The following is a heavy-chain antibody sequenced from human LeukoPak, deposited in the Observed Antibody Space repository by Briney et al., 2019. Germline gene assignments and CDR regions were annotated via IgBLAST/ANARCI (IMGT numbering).Heavy chain of an antibody. CDR1: GFTVSSNY. V-gene: IGHV3-53*01. D-gene: IGHD2-21*02. Sequence: PGGSLRLSCAASGFTVSSNYMSWVRQAPGKGLEWVSVIYSGGSTYYADSVKGRFTISRDNSKNTLYLQMNSPRAEDTAVYYCARSPGAYCGGDCYPYYFDYWGQGTLVTVSS. J-gene: IGHJ4*02. CDR2: IYSGGST. CDR3: ARSPGAYCGGDCYPYYFDY.